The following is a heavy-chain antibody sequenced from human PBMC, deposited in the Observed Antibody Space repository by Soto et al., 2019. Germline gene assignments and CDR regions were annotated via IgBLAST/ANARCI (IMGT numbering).Heavy chain of an antibody. CDR3: GRDQPDI. Sequence: EVQLVESGGGLVQPGGSLRLSCAASGFTFSSYSMNWVRQVPGKGLEWVSYISSSGYTIYYADSVKGRFTISRDNAKNSLYMQIKGLRAEDTAVYYCGRDQPDIWGQGTMVTVSS. CDR2: ISSSGYTI. J-gene: IGHJ3*02. CDR1: GFTFSSYS. V-gene: IGHV3-48*01. D-gene: IGHD2-2*01.